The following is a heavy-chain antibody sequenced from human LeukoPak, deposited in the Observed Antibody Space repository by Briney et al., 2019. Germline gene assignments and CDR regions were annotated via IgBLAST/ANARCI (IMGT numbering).Heavy chain of an antibody. J-gene: IGHJ4*02. D-gene: IGHD6-25*01. CDR2: ISSSRTTI. Sequence: PGGSLRLSCAASGFTFSSYSMNWVRQAPGKGLEWVSYISSSRTTIYYADSVKGRFTISRDNAKNSLYLQMNSLRAEDTAVYYCARRLDYWGQGTLVTVSS. CDR3: ARRLDY. CDR1: GFTFSSYS. V-gene: IGHV3-48*01.